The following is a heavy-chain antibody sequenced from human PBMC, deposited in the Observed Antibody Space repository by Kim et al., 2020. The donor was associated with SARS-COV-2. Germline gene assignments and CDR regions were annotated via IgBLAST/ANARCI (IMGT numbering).Heavy chain of an antibody. Sequence: GGSLRLSCAASGFSFSNNAMSWVRQAPGKGLEWVSGISSSGDSTYYADSVKGRFTISRDNSRDTLYLQMDSLRAEDTAVYYCAKDKPLGVFWSGFISGFDDWGQGTLVTVSS. CDR1: GFSFSNNA. CDR3: AKDKPLGVFWSGFISGFDD. D-gene: IGHD3-3*01. J-gene: IGHJ4*02. CDR2: ISSSGDST. V-gene: IGHV3-23*01.